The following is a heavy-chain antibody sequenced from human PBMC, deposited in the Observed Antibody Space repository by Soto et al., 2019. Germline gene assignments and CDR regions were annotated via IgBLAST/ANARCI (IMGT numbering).Heavy chain of an antibody. CDR1: GYRFTRYW. Sequence: GDSLKISCKGSGYRFTRYWIGWVRQMPGKGLEWMGIIYPGDSDTRYSPSFQGQVTISADKSISTAYLQWSSLKASDTAMYYCARHRDDSSGYFRTWFDTCGQGTLVTVSS. CDR3: ARHRDDSSGYFRTWFDT. V-gene: IGHV5-51*01. J-gene: IGHJ5*02. D-gene: IGHD3-22*01. CDR2: IYPGDSDT.